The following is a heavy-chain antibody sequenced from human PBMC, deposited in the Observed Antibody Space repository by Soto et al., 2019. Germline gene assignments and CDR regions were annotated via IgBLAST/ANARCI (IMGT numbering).Heavy chain of an antibody. Sequence: QVRLVQSGAEVKKPGSSVKVSCKASGGTFSSYAISWVRQAPGQGLEWMGGIIPIFGTANYAQKFQGRVTITADESTSTDYMELSSLRSEDTAVYYCARLGFGENTPFDYWGQGTLVTVSS. CDR3: ARLGFGENTPFDY. CDR1: GGTFSSYA. CDR2: IIPIFGTA. V-gene: IGHV1-69*01. J-gene: IGHJ4*02. D-gene: IGHD3-10*01.